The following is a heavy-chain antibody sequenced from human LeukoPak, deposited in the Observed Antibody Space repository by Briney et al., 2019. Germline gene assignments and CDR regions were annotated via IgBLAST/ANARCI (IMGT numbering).Heavy chain of an antibody. CDR3: ANRVS. CDR2: THVTSGE. Sequence: GGSLRLSCAASGFTVCTEFMTWVRQAPGKGLVWLSMTHVTSGEFYADSVRGRFTLSIDGSKHTLHLQMNSLTTEDTAVYYGANRVSWGQGALVTVSS. V-gene: IGHV3-66*02. CDR1: GFTVCTEF. J-gene: IGHJ4*02.